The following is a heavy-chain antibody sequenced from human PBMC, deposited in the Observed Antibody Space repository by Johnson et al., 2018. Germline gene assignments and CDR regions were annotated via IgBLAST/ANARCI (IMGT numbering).Heavy chain of an antibody. J-gene: IGHJ1*01. CDR3: ATGAISGVIYREFFQH. V-gene: IGHV1-46*01. D-gene: IGHD3-10*01. Sequence: VQLVESGAEVKKPGASVKVSCKASGYTFTSSYMHWVRQAPGQGLEWMGIINPSGGSTSSPQKFQGRVTMTRDTSTSTVYMELNSLRAEDTAVYYCATGAISGVIYREFFQHWGQGTLVTVSS. CDR1: GYTFTSSY. CDR2: INPSGGST.